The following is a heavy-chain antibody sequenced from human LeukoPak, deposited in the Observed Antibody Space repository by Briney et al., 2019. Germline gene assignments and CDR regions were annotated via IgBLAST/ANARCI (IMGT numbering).Heavy chain of an antibody. J-gene: IGHJ4*02. D-gene: IGHD5-18*01. CDR3: ARGGASTAMVTPRPFDY. CDR2: INSDGKTT. Sequence: PGGSLRLSCAASGFTFSDYWMHWVRQAPGKGLVWVSRINSDGKTTTYADSVKGRFTISRENAKNTLYLQMNSLRAEDTAVYYCARGGASTAMVTPRPFDYWGQGTLVTVSS. CDR1: GFTFSDYW. V-gene: IGHV3-74*01.